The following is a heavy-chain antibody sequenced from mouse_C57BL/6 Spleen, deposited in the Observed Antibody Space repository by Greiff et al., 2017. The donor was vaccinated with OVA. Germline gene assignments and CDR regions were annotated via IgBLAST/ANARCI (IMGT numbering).Heavy chain of an antibody. V-gene: IGHV5-4*01. J-gene: IGHJ2*01. CDR2: ISDGGSYT. CDR1: GFTFSSYA. D-gene: IGHD1-1*01. Sequence: EVKLQESGGGLVKPGGSLKLSCAASGFTFSSYAMSWVRQTPEKRLEWVATISDGGSYTYYPDNVKGRFTISRDNAKNNLYLQMSHLKSEDTAMYYCARDGGCLPYPTTTGGFDYWGQGTTLTVSS. CDR3: ARDGGCLPYPTTTGGFDY.